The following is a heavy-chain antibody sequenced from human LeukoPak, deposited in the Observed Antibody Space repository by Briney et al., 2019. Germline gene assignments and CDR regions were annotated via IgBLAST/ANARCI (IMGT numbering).Heavy chain of an antibody. CDR1: GGTFSSYA. CDR2: IIPIFGTA. V-gene: IGHV1-69*05. Sequence: ASVKVSCKASGGTFSSYAISWVRQAPGQGLEGMGGIIPIFGTASYAQKFQGRVTITTDESTSTAYMELSSLRSEDTAVYYCARDSQYSSGWYEHYYYMDVWGKGTTVTVSS. D-gene: IGHD6-19*01. CDR3: ARDSQYSSGWYEHYYYMDV. J-gene: IGHJ6*03.